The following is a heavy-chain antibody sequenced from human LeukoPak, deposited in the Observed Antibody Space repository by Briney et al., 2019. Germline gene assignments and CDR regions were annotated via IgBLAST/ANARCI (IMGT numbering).Heavy chain of an antibody. Sequence: NSSETLSLTCAVSGGSISSSNWWSWVRQPPGKGLEWIGEIYHSGSTNYNPSLKSRVTISVDTSKNQFSLKLSSVTAADTAVYYCARGDGDPPDFDYWGQGTLVTVSS. J-gene: IGHJ4*02. CDR3: ARGDGDPPDFDY. CDR1: GGSISSSNW. V-gene: IGHV4-4*02. CDR2: IYHSGST.